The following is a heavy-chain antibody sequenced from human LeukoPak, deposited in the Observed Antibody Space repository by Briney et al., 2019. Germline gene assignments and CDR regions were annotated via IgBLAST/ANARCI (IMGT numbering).Heavy chain of an antibody. CDR3: ARHHYDILTGYYAPFDY. J-gene: IGHJ4*02. Sequence: SETLSLICAVYGESFSKYYWSWIRQPPGKGLEWIGEINHSGNTNYNPSLKSRVTISVDTSKNQFSLKLSSVTAADTAVYYCARHHYDILTGYYAPFDYWGQGTLVTVSS. D-gene: IGHD3-9*01. CDR2: INHSGNT. CDR1: GESFSKYY. V-gene: IGHV4-34*01.